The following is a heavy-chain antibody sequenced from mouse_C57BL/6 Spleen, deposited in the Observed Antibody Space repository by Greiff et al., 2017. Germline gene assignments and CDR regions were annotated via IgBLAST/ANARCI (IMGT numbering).Heavy chain of an antibody. CDR2: IYPGDGDT. Sequence: QVQLQQSGPELVKPGASVKISCKASGYAFSSSWMNWVKQRPGKGLEGIGRIYPGDGDTNYNGKFKGKVTLTADKYSSTAYMQLISLTAEDSAVYVSASEQTTQATWFAYWGKGTLVTVSA. D-gene: IGHD3-2*02. J-gene: IGHJ3*01. CDR3: ASEQTTQATWFAY. V-gene: IGHV1-82*01. CDR1: GYAFSSSW.